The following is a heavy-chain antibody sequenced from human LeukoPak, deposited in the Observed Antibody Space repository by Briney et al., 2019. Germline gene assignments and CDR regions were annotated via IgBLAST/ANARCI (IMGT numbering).Heavy chain of an antibody. CDR2: INHSGNT. CDR3: ARGQWLDNS. CDR1: GGSIGSSSYY. J-gene: IGHJ4*02. D-gene: IGHD6-19*01. V-gene: IGHV4-39*07. Sequence: SETLSLTCTVSGGSIGSSSYYWGWIRQPPGKGLEWIGEINHSGNTNYNPSLKSRVTISVDTSKNQFSLKLTSVTAADTAVYYCARGQWLDNSWGQGTLVTVSS.